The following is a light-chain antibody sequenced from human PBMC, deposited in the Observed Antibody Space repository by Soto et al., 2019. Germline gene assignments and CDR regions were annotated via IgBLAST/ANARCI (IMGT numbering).Light chain of an antibody. CDR2: DAS. J-gene: IGKJ3*01. V-gene: IGKV3-11*01. Sequence: EIVLTKSPATLSLSPGERATLSCRASQSVNSFLAWYQHKPGQAPRLLIYDASNRATGIPARFSGSGSGTDFTLTISSLEPEDFAVYYCQQRRNWPTFGPGTKVDIK. CDR3: QQRRNWPT. CDR1: QSVNSF.